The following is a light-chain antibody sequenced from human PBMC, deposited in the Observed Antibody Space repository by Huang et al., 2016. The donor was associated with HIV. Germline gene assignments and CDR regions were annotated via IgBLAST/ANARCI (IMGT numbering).Light chain of an antibody. Sequence: EIVMTQSPVTLSVSPGERATLSCRASQRVSSNFAWYQQKPGQAPRLLIYGASTRATGVPARFSGSGSGTEFTLTISSLQSEDFALYYCQQYNNWPPITFGQGTRLEIK. V-gene: IGKV3-15*01. J-gene: IGKJ5*01. CDR3: QQYNNWPPIT. CDR2: GAS. CDR1: QRVSSN.